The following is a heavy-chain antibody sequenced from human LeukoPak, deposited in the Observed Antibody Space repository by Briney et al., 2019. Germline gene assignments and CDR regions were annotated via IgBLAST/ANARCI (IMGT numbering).Heavy chain of an antibody. CDR2: IKGDGIST. V-gene: IGHV3-74*01. CDR3: AKDHYWSIDY. J-gene: IGHJ4*02. Sequence: GGSLRLSCAASGFYFSSNWMHWVRHAPGQGLVCVSRIKGDGISTIYADSVKGRFTISRDIAKNTLYLQMNSLRAEDTGVYYCAKDHYWSIDYWGRGTLVTVSS. D-gene: IGHD3-3*01. CDR1: GFYFSSNW.